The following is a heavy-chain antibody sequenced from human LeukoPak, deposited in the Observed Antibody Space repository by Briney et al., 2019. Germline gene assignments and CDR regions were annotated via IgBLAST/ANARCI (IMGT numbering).Heavy chain of an antibody. V-gene: IGHV3-30*02. CDR2: VRPDGSQR. D-gene: IGHD1-1*01. Sequence: GGSLRLSCAASGFTFRSSGMHWVRQAPGKGLEWVAFVRPDGSQRFYSSSVDDRFTISRDNSKNTVYLQMNNLRPADTAVYYCAKDANWSDFGFDLWGQGSLVTVAS. CDR1: GFTFRSSG. J-gene: IGHJ4*02. CDR3: AKDANWSDFGFDL.